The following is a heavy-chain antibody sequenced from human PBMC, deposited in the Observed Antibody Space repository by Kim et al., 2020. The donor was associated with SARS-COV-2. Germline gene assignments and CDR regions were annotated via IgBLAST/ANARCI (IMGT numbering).Heavy chain of an antibody. CDR3: ARDSPAAGSYFDY. CDR1: GGSISSGGYS. Sequence: SETLSLTCAVSGGSISSGGYSWSWIRQSPGKVLEWIGYISHSGSTYYNPSLKSRVTISIDRSKNQFSLKLTSVTAADTAVYYCARDSPAAGSYFDYWGQG. V-gene: IGHV4-30-2*06. D-gene: IGHD6-13*01. CDR2: ISHSGST. J-gene: IGHJ4*02.